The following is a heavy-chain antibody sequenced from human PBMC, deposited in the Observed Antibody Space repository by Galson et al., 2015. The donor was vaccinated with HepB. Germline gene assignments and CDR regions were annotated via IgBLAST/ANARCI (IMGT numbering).Heavy chain of an antibody. D-gene: IGHD5-24*01. CDR2: IKQDGSEK. CDR3: AVEMATVDY. Sequence: LRLSCAASGFTFSSYWMSWVRQAPGKGLEWVANIKQDGSEKYYVDSVKGRFTISRDNAKNSLYLQMNSLRAGDTAVYYCAVEMATVDYWGQGTLVTVSS. J-gene: IGHJ4*02. CDR1: GFTFSSYW. V-gene: IGHV3-7*01.